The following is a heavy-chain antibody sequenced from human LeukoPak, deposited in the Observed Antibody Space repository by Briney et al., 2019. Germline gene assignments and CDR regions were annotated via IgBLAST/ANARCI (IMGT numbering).Heavy chain of an antibody. V-gene: IGHV1-58*01. J-gene: IGHJ4*02. Sequence: GTSVKVSCKASGFTFTSSAVQWVRQARGQRLEWIGWIVVGGGNTNYAQKFQERVTITRDMSTSTAYMELSSLRSEDTAVYYCARDTPLGAMTTFDYWGQGTLVTVSS. CDR3: ARDTPLGAMTTFDY. CDR1: GFTFTSSA. D-gene: IGHD1-26*01. CDR2: IVVGGGNT.